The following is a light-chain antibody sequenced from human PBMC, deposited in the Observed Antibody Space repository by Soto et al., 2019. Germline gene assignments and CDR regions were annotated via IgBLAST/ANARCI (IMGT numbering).Light chain of an antibody. V-gene: IGKV3-20*01. CDR3: QQYGSSPIT. Sequence: EIVLTQSPGTLSLSPGERATLSCRASQSVSSXXLAWYQQKPGQAPRLPIYGASSRATGIPDRFSGSGSGTDFTLTISRLEPEDFAVYYCQQYGSSPITFGQGTRLEIK. J-gene: IGKJ5*01. CDR1: QSVSSXX. CDR2: GAS.